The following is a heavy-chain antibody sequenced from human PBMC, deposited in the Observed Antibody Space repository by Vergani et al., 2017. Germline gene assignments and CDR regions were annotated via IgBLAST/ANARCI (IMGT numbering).Heavy chain of an antibody. CDR3: ARDGTMVRRVIPLDY. D-gene: IGHD3-10*01. J-gene: IGHJ4*02. CDR2: IYHSGST. CDR1: GYSISSGYY. Sequence: QVQLQESGPGLVKPSETLSLTCAVSGYSISSGYYWGWIRQPPGKGLEWIGSIYHSGSTYYNPSLKSRVTISVDTSKNQFSLKLSSVTAADTAVYYCARDGTMVRRVIPLDYWGQGTLVTVSS. V-gene: IGHV4-38-2*02.